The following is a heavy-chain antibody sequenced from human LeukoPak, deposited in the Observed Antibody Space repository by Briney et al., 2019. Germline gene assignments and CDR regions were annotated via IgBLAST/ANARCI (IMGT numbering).Heavy chain of an antibody. J-gene: IGHJ4*02. V-gene: IGHV3-21*01. CDR1: GFTFSSYS. CDR2: ISSSSSYI. Sequence: GGSLRLSCAASGFTFSSYSMNWVRQAPGKGLEWVSSISSSSSYIYYADSVKGRFTISRDNAKNSLYLQMNSLRAEDTAVYYCAREGLSLDYFDYWGQGTLVTVSS. CDR3: AREGLSLDYFDY.